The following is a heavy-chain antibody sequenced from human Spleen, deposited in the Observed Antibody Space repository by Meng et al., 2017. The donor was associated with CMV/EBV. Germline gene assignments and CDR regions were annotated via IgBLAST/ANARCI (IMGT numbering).Heavy chain of an antibody. J-gene: IGHJ6*02. CDR3: AKEACSTTSCYYNYYYGLDV. D-gene: IGHD2-2*01. CDR2: IYSGGTST. CDR1: GFTFSSYV. V-gene: IGHV3-23*03. Sequence: LSLTCAASGFTFSSYVMSWVRQAPGKGLEWVSVIYSGGTSTHYADSVKGRFTISRDNSKNTLFLQMNSLRAEDTAVYYCAKEACSTTSCYYNYYYGLDVWGQGTTVTVSS.